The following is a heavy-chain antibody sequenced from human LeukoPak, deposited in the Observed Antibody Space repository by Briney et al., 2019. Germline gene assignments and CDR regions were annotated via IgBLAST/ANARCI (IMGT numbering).Heavy chain of an antibody. CDR2: ISYDGSNK. V-gene: IGHV3-30*18. CDR1: GFTFSSYG. J-gene: IGHJ4*02. D-gene: IGHD3-10*01. Sequence: GGSLRLSCAASGFTFSSYGMHWVRQAPGKGLEWVAVISYDGSNKYYADSVKGRFTISRDNSKNTLYLQMNILRAEDTAVYYCAKDRTYYGSGSRTYYFDYWGQGTLVTVSS. CDR3: AKDRTYYGSGSRTYYFDY.